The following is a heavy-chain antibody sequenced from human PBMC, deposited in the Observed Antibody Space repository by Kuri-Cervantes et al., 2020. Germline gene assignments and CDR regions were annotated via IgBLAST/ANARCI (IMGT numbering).Heavy chain of an antibody. CDR3: ARGPPRGCSGGSCPTVFDY. J-gene: IGHJ4*02. CDR1: GYTFTSYD. V-gene: IGHV1-2*02. D-gene: IGHD2-15*01. CDR2: MNPNSGGT. Sequence: ASVKVSCKASGYTFTSYDINWVRQATGQGLEWMGWMNPNSGGTNYAQKFQGRVTMTRDTSISTAYMELSRLRSDDTAVYYCARGPPRGCSGGSCPTVFDYWGQGTLVTVSS.